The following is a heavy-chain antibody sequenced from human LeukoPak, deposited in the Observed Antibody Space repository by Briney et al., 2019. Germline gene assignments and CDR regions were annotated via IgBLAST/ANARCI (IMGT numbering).Heavy chain of an antibody. V-gene: IGHV4-59*01. CDR3: ATYYYDSSGYYYRY. D-gene: IGHD3-22*01. Sequence: PSETLSLTCTVFGGSISSYYWSWIRQPPGKGLEWIGYIYYSGSTNYNPSLKSRVTISVDTSKNQFSLKLSSVTAADTAVYYCATYYYDSSGYYYRYWGQGTLVTVSS. CDR1: GGSISSYY. CDR2: IYYSGST. J-gene: IGHJ4*02.